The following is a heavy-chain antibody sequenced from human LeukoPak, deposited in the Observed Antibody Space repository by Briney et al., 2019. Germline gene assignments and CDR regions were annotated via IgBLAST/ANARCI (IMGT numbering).Heavy chain of an antibody. J-gene: IGHJ4*02. D-gene: IGHD3-16*02. CDR3: ARDLPKYDYVWGSYRSTGYFDY. CDR1: GFSFSNYG. CDR2: IWYEGSNK. Sequence: PGGSLRLSCTASGFSFSNYGIHWVRQAPGKGLEWVALIWYEGSNKYYADSVKGRFTISRDNSKNTLYLQMNSLRAEDTAVYYCARDLPKYDYVWGSYRSTGYFDYWGQGTLVTVSS. V-gene: IGHV3-33*01.